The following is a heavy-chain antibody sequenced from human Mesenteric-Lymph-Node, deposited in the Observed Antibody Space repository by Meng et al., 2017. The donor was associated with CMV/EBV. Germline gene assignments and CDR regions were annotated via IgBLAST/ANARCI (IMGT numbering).Heavy chain of an antibody. D-gene: IGHD1-14*01. Sequence: QVQLQQWGAGLLKPSETLSLTCACYGGSFGAYYWSWIRQPPGKGLEWIGEINHSGRTNYNPSLKSRITISVDTSKNQFSLTLTSVTAVDTAVYFCASLAPLNNTKDKIPSGYWGQGTLVTVSS. CDR1: GGSFGAYY. J-gene: IGHJ4*02. CDR2: INHSGRT. V-gene: IGHV4-34*01. CDR3: ASLAPLNNTKDKIPSGY.